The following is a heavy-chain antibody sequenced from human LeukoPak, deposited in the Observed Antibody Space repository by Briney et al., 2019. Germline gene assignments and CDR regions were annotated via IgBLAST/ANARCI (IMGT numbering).Heavy chain of an antibody. J-gene: IGHJ2*01. Sequence: GGSLRLSCSASGFTLSSFWMSWVRQPPGKGLDWVANIKQDGRKRCYVDSVKGRFTISRDNARNSLYLQMNSLRAEDTAVYDCASLPGGKTAALEFDLRGRGTLVTVSS. CDR1: GFTLSSFW. CDR3: ASLPGGKTAALEFDL. CDR2: IKQDGRKR. V-gene: IGHV3-7*01. D-gene: IGHD6-13*01.